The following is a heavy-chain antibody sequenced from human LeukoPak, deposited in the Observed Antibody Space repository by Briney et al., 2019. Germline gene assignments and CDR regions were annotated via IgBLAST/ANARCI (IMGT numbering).Heavy chain of an antibody. Sequence: PGGSLRLSCAASGFTFNNYWMSWVRQAPGKGLEWVANIKQDGSQIYYVDSVKGRFTISRDNAKNSVYLQMTSLRDEDTAVFYCARIGYSSSSIDYWGQGTPVTVSS. V-gene: IGHV3-7*01. CDR1: GFTFNNYW. CDR3: ARIGYSSSSIDY. D-gene: IGHD6-6*01. J-gene: IGHJ4*02. CDR2: IKQDGSQI.